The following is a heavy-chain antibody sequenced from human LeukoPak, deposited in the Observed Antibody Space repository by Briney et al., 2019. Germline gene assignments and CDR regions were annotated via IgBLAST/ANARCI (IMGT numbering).Heavy chain of an antibody. V-gene: IGHV1-3*01. CDR3: ARGGFGELEIDY. CDR1: GYTFTSYA. D-gene: IGHD3-10*01. CDR2: INAGNGNT. Sequence: ASVKVSCKASGYTFTSYAMHWVRQAPGQRLEWMGWINAGNGNTKYSQKFQGRVTITRDTSASTAYMELSSLRSENTAVYYCARGGFGELEIDYWGQGTLVPVSS. J-gene: IGHJ4*02.